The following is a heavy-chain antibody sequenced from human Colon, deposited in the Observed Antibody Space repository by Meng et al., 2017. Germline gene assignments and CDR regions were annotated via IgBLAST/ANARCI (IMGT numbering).Heavy chain of an antibody. Sequence: VRVGGSGGGVVQPGGSLRPSCAASGFTFTPYAMTGVRQAPGKGLEWVSAITGSGGSTYYEDSVKGRFTISRDNSKNTVYLQMNSLTADDTAIYYCAKGSILDYWGQGTLVTVSS. D-gene: IGHD2-15*01. CDR1: GFTFTPYA. J-gene: IGHJ4*02. V-gene: IGHV3-23*04. CDR3: AKGSILDY. CDR2: ITGSGGST.